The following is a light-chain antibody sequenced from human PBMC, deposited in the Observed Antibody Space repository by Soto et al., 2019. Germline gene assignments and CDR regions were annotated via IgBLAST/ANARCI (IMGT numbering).Light chain of an antibody. CDR1: SSDVGGYNY. Sequence: SALTQPASVSGSPGQSITISCTGTSSDVGGYNYVSWYQQHPGEAPKLMIYDVSDRPSGVSNRFSASKSGNTASLTISGLQPEDEADYFCCSYTSSSSPWVFGTGTKVTVL. V-gene: IGLV2-14*03. CDR3: CSYTSSSSPWV. J-gene: IGLJ1*01. CDR2: DVS.